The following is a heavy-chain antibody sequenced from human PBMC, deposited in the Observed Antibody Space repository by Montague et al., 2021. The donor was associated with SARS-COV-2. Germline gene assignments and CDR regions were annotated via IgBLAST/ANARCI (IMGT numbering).Heavy chain of an antibody. Sequence: PALVKPTQTLTLTCTFSGFSLSTSGMCVSWIRQPPGKALEWLARIDWDDEKYYSTSLKTRITISKDTSKNQVVLTMTNMDPVDTATYYCARILVAAAGSPFDPWGQGTLVTVSS. V-gene: IGHV2-70*11. D-gene: IGHD6-13*01. J-gene: IGHJ5*02. CDR1: GFSLSTSGMC. CDR3: ARILVAAAGSPFDP. CDR2: IDWDDEK.